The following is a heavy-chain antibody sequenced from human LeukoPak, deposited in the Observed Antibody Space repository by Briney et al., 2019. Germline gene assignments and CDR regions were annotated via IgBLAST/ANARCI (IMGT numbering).Heavy chain of an antibody. Sequence: ASVTVSCKVSGYTLTELSMHWVRQAPGEGLEWMGGFDPEDGETIYAQKFQGRVTMTEDTSTDTAYMELSSLRSEDTAVYYCATFTGGSYSASRAFDIWGQGTMVTVSS. CDR3: ATFTGGSYSASRAFDI. D-gene: IGHD1-26*01. J-gene: IGHJ3*02. V-gene: IGHV1-24*01. CDR2: FDPEDGET. CDR1: GYTLTELS.